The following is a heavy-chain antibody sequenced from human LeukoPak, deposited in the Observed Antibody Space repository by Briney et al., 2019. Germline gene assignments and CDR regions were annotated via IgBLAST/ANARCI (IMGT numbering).Heavy chain of an antibody. CDR3: ARGLRPRIAVAGRNWFDP. Sequence: SETLSLTCAVYGGSFSGYYWSWIRQPPGKGLEWIGEINHSGSTNYNPSLKSRVTISVDTSKNQFSLKLSSVTAADTAVYYCARGLRPRIAVAGRNWFDPWGQGTLVTVSS. CDR1: GGSFSGYY. D-gene: IGHD6-19*01. V-gene: IGHV4-34*01. CDR2: INHSGST. J-gene: IGHJ5*02.